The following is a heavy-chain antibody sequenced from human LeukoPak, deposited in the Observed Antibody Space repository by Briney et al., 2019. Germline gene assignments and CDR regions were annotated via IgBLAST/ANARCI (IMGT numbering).Heavy chain of an antibody. D-gene: IGHD3-10*01. Sequence: GGSLRLSCAASGFTFSSYAMIWVRQAPGKGLEWVSGIRGGGGSAYYADSVKGRFPVSRANSKNTLYLQMNSLRAEDTAVYYCAKEGSVQSFDYWGQGTLVTVSS. CDR2: IRGGGGSA. J-gene: IGHJ4*02. CDR3: AKEGSVQSFDY. CDR1: GFTFSSYA. V-gene: IGHV3-23*01.